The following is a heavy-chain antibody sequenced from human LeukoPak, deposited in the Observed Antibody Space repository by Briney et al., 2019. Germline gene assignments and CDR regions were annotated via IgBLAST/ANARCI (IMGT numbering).Heavy chain of an antibody. V-gene: IGHV3-33*01. CDR1: GFTFNSYG. Sequence: GKSLRLSRAASGFTFNSYGMHWVRQAPGKGLEWVALIWYDGSKKYYADSVKGRFTISRDNSKNTLYLQMSSLRAEDTAVLYCVRDFGSGYYLDYWGQGTLVTVSS. CDR3: VRDFGSGYYLDY. J-gene: IGHJ4*02. CDR2: IWYDGSKK. D-gene: IGHD3-10*01.